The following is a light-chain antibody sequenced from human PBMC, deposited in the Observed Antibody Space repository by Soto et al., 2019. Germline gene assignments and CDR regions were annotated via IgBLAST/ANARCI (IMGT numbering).Light chain of an antibody. CDR1: SSNIGSNS. CDR2: SSN. J-gene: IGLJ1*01. CDR3: AAWDDSMNGHV. Sequence: ELTHPHSASSAHRHRLSIIYSGSSSNIGSNSVHWFQQVPGTAPKPLIYSSNQRPSGVPERFSGSKSGTSASLAISGLQSEDEADYYGAAWDDSMNGHVFGAGTKVTVI. V-gene: IGLV1-44*01.